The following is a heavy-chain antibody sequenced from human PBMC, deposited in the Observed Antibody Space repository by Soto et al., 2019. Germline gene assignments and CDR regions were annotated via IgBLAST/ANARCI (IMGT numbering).Heavy chain of an antibody. J-gene: IGHJ6*02. V-gene: IGHV1-2*04. CDR3: ARGESPDCSNGVCSFFYNHDMDV. Sequence: ASVKVSCKASGYSFTDYHIHWVRQAPGQGLEWLGRINPKSGGTSTAQKFQGWVTMTTDTSISTASMELTRLTSDDTAIYYRARGESPDCSNGVCSFFYNHDMDVWGQGTTVTVSS. CDR2: INPKSGGT. D-gene: IGHD2-8*01. CDR1: GYSFTDYH.